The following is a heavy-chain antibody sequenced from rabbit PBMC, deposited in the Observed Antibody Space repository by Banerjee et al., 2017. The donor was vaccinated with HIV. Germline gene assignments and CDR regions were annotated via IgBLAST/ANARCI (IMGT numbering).Heavy chain of an antibody. Sequence: QEQLEESGGGLVQPEGSLKLSCKASGFDFSSYGVSWVRQAPGKGLEWIGYIDPVFGSTYYASWVNGRFTISSHNAQNTLYLQLNSLTAADTATYFCASRDYYTYGYAGYAYANFNLWGQGTLVTVS. J-gene: IGHJ4*01. D-gene: IGHD6-1*01. CDR2: IDPVFGST. CDR1: GFDFSSYG. V-gene: IGHV1S47*01. CDR3: ASRDYYTYGYAGYAYANFNL.